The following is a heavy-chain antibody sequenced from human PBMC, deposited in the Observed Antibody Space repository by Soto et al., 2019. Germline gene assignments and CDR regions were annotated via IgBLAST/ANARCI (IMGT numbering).Heavy chain of an antibody. J-gene: IGHJ4*02. CDR3: APHSGYYDY. CDR2: ISSSSSTI. D-gene: IGHD3-22*01. Sequence: GGSLRLSCAVSGFTFSSYAMNWVRQAPGKGLEWVSYISSSSSTIYYADSVKGRFTISRDNAKNSLYLQMNSLRAEDTAVYYCAPHSGYYDYWGQGTLVTVSS. V-gene: IGHV3-48*01. CDR1: GFTFSSYA.